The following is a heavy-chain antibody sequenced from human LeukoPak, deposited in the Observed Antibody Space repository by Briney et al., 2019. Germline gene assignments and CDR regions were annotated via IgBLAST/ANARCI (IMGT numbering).Heavy chain of an antibody. J-gene: IGHJ4*02. V-gene: IGHV1-46*01. CDR3: ARSRGGTTPGYYFGY. CDR2: INPSGGST. CDR1: GYTFTSYY. D-gene: IGHD2-15*01. Sequence: ASVKVSCKASGYTFTSYYMHWVRQAPGQGLEWMGIINPSGGSTSYAQKFQGRVTMTRDTSTSTVYMELSSLRSEDTAVYYCARSRGGTTPGYYFGYWGQGTLVTVSS.